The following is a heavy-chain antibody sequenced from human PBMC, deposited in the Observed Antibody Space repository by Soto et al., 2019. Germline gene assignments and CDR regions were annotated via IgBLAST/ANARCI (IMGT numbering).Heavy chain of an antibody. CDR1: GYTFDSYY. D-gene: IGHD2-21*02. J-gene: IGHJ4*02. Sequence: QVQLVQSGAEVKKPGASVKVSCKASGYTFDSYYIHWVRQAPGQRLEWMGLINPDGGGTSYAQNLRGRVTMTRDTSTSTVYMELGSLRSEDTAMYYCARDPYCGGDCYHFDFWGQGTLVTVSS. CDR2: INPDGGGT. V-gene: IGHV1-46*02. CDR3: ARDPYCGGDCYHFDF.